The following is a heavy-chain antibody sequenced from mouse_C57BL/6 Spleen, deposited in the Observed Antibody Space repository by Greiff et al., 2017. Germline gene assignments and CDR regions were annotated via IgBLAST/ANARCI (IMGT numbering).Heavy chain of an antibody. D-gene: IGHD2-5*01. Sequence: EVQVVESGPELVKPGASVKISCKASGYSFTDYNMNWVKQSNGKSLEWIGVINPNYGTTSYNQKFKGKATLTVDQSSSTAYMQLNSLTSEDSAGYYCVRLDSKDYAMDYWGQGTSVTVSS. CDR3: VRLDSKDYAMDY. CDR1: GYSFTDYN. J-gene: IGHJ4*01. CDR2: INPNYGTT. V-gene: IGHV1-39*01.